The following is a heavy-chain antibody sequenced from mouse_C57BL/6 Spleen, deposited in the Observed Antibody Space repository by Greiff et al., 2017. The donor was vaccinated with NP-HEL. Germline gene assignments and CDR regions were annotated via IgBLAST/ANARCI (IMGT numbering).Heavy chain of an antibody. CDR2: IRNKANNHAT. V-gene: IGHV6-6*01. CDR3: TSFITTVVGYYFDY. CDR1: GFTFSDAW. J-gene: IGHJ2*01. D-gene: IGHD1-1*01. Sequence: EVKLLESGGGLVQPGGSMKLSCAASGFTFSDAWMDWVRQSPEKGLEWVAEIRNKANNHATYYAESVKGRFTISRDDSKNSVYLQMNSLRAEDTGVYYCTSFITTVVGYYFDYWGQGTTLTVSS.